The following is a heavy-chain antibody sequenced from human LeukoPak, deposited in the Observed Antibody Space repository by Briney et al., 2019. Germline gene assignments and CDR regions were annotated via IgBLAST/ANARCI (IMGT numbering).Heavy chain of an antibody. Sequence: GGSLRLSCAASGFTFDDYAMHWVRQAPGKGLEWVAVISYDGSNKYYADSVKGRFTISRDNSKNTLYLQMNSLRAEDTAVYYCARDDDDSSGYYYKPRFDAFDIWGQGTMVTVSS. D-gene: IGHD3-22*01. CDR1: GFTFDDYA. V-gene: IGHV3-30-3*01. J-gene: IGHJ3*02. CDR2: ISYDGSNK. CDR3: ARDDDDSSGYYYKPRFDAFDI.